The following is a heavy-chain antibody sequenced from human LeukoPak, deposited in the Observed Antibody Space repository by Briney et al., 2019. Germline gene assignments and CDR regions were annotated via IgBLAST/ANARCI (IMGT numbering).Heavy chain of an antibody. CDR1: GFTFSDYY. Sequence: SGGSLRLSCAASGFTFSDYYMSWIRQAPGKGLEWVSYISSSGSTIYYADSVKGRFTISRDNAKNSLYLQMNSLRAEDTAVYYCARSDFWSGSYFDYWGQGTLVTVSS. J-gene: IGHJ4*02. D-gene: IGHD3-3*01. CDR2: ISSSGSTI. CDR3: ARSDFWSGSYFDY. V-gene: IGHV3-11*04.